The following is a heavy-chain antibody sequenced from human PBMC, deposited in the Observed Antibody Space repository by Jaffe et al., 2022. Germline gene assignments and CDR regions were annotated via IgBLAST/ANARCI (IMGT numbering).Heavy chain of an antibody. Sequence: QVQLVQSGAEVKKPGSSVKVSCKASGGTFSSYAISWVRQAPGQGLEWMGGIIPIFGTANYAQKFQGRVTITTDESTSTAYMELSSLRSEDTAVYYCASVHLDNCGGDCLNWFDPWGQGTLVTVSS. D-gene: IGHD2-21*02. CDR1: GGTFSSYA. J-gene: IGHJ5*02. V-gene: IGHV1-69*05. CDR2: IIPIFGTA. CDR3: ASVHLDNCGGDCLNWFDP.